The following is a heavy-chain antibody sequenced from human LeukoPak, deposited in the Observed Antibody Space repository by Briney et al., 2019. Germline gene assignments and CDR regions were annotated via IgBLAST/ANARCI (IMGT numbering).Heavy chain of an antibody. J-gene: IGHJ4*02. CDR1: GFAVSSNY. CDR2: IYSAGNT. V-gene: IGHV3-53*01. D-gene: IGHD6-19*01. CDR3: ARIVAVASLYYFDN. Sequence: GGSLRLSCAASGFAVSSNYMSWVRQAPGKGLEWVSHIYSAGNTYYADSVKGRFTISRDSFKSTLYLQMNSLRGEDTALYYCARIVAVASLYYFDNWGQGTLVTVSS.